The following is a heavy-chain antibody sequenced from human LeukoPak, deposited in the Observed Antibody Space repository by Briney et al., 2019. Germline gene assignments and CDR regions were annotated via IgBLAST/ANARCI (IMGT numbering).Heavy chain of an antibody. J-gene: IGHJ4*02. Sequence: QPGGSLRLSCAASGFTFSSHAMAWVRQAPGKGLEWVSAIGGRGGSTYYAGSVKGRFTISRDNSKNTVYLQMNSLRAEDTAVYYCARDPGVVAFHYFDLWGQGTLVTVSS. CDR2: IGGRGGST. CDR3: ARDPGVVAFHYFDL. V-gene: IGHV3-23*01. CDR1: GFTFSSHA. D-gene: IGHD3-3*01.